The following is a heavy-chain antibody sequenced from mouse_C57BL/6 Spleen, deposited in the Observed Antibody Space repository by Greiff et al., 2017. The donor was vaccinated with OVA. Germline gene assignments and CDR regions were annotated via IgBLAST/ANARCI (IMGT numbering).Heavy chain of an antibody. CDR1: GYSFTSYY. D-gene: IGHD4-1*01. CDR3: ARLTGYFDY. CDR2: IYPGSGNT. J-gene: IGHJ2*01. Sequence: ESGPELVKPGASVKISCKASGYSFTSYYIHWVKQRPGQGLEWIGWIYPGSGNTKYNEKFKGKATLTADTSSSTAYMQLSSLTSEDSAVYYCARLTGYFDYWGQGTTLTVSS. V-gene: IGHV1-66*01.